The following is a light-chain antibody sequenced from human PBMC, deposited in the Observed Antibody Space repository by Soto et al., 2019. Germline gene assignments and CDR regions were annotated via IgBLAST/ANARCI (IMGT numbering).Light chain of an antibody. J-gene: IGKJ4*01. V-gene: IGKV3-15*01. CDR1: QSVSSN. Sequence: DIVMTQSPATLSVSPGERATLSCRASQSVSSNLAWYQQKFGQAPRLLIYGASTRATGIPVRFSGSGSGTEFTLTISSLQSEDFAVYYCHQYNNWPPLTFGGGTKVEIK. CDR3: HQYNNWPPLT. CDR2: GAS.